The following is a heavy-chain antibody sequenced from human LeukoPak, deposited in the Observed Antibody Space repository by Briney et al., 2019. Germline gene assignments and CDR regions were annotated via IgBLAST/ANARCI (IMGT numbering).Heavy chain of an antibody. CDR2: IIPIFGTA. Sequence: RRASVKVSCKASGGTFSSYAISWVRQAPGQGLEWMGGIIPIFGTANYAQKFQGRVTITADESTSTAYMELSSLRSEDTAVYYCARHRGIAVEFDYWGQGTLVTVSS. V-gene: IGHV1-69*13. D-gene: IGHD6-19*01. CDR3: ARHRGIAVEFDY. CDR1: GGTFSSYA. J-gene: IGHJ4*02.